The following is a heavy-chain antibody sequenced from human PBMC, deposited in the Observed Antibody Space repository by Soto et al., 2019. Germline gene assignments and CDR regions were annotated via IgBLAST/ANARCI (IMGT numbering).Heavy chain of an antibody. Sequence: ASGKVSCKASGYTFTGYYMHWVRQAPGQGLEWMGWINPNSGGTNYAQKFQGWVTMTRDMSTSTAYMELSSLRSEDTAVYYCAADRTSVVPPPQYFDYWGQGTLVTVSS. CDR1: GYTFTGYY. V-gene: IGHV1-2*04. D-gene: IGHD4-17*01. CDR2: INPNSGGT. J-gene: IGHJ4*02. CDR3: AADRTSVVPPPQYFDY.